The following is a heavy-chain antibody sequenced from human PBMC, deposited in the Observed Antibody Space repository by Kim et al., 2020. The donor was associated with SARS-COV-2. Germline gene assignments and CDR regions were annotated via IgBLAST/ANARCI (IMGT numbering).Heavy chain of an antibody. Sequence: GESLKISCKGSGYSFTSYWIGWVRQMPGKGLEWLGIIYPGDSDTRYSPSFQGQVTISADKSISTAYLQWSSLKASDTAMYYCARVARSGRGSGSYYMFYYYGMDVWGQGTTVTVSS. D-gene: IGHD3-10*01. V-gene: IGHV5-51*01. J-gene: IGHJ6*02. CDR3: ARVARSGRGSGSYYMFYYYGMDV. CDR2: IYPGDSDT. CDR1: GYSFTSYW.